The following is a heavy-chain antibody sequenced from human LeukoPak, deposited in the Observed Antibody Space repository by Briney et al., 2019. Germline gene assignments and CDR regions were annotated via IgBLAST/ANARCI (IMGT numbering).Heavy chain of an antibody. Sequence: SVTVSCKASGGTFSSYAISWVRQAPGQGLEWMAGIIPIFCTANYAQKVQGRVTITADKSTSTAYMELSSLRSEDTAVYYCARGYYDSSGYPHDAFDIWGQGTMVTVSS. D-gene: IGHD3-22*01. J-gene: IGHJ3*02. CDR1: GGTFSSYA. V-gene: IGHV1-69*06. CDR2: IIPIFCTA. CDR3: ARGYYDSSGYPHDAFDI.